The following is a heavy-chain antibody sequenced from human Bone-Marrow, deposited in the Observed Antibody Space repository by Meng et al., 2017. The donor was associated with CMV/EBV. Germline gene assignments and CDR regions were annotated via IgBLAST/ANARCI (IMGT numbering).Heavy chain of an antibody. CDR1: GGSFSGYY. CDR3: ARDDRGYRKTPHTAMAKDYYYGMDV. CDR2: INHNGDT. J-gene: IGHJ6*02. V-gene: IGHV4-34*01. D-gene: IGHD5-18*01. Sequence: GSLRLSCAVYGGSFSGYYWSWIRQPPGKGLEWIGEINHNGDTNYNPSLKSRVSISADTSKNQVSLKLSSVTVADTAVYYCARDDRGYRKTPHTAMAKDYYYGMDVWGQGTTVTVSS.